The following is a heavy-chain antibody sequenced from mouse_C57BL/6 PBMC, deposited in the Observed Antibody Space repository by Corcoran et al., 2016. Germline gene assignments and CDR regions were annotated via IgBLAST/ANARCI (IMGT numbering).Heavy chain of an antibody. CDR2: IYPGDGDT. CDR1: GYAFSSYW. CDR3: ARYGPDYDYDYAMDY. Sequence: QVQLQQSGAELVKPGASVKISCKASGYAFSSYWMNWVKQRPGKGLEWIGQIYPGDGDTNYNGKFKGKATLTADKSSSTAYMELNSLTSEDSAVYYCARYGPDYDYDYAMDYWGQGTSVTVSS. J-gene: IGHJ4*01. V-gene: IGHV1-80*01. D-gene: IGHD2-4*01.